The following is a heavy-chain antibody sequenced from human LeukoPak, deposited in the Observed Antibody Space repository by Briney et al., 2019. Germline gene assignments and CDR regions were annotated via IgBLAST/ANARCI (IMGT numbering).Heavy chain of an antibody. D-gene: IGHD3-10*01. Sequence: PGGSLRLSCAASGFTFSSYAMNWVRQAPGKGLEWVSAISGSGDSTFYADSVKGRFTISSDNSKNTLYLQMNSLRGEDTAIYYCAKGVGRDDSGKNPDYWGRGTLVTVSS. J-gene: IGHJ4*02. V-gene: IGHV3-23*01. CDR2: ISGSGDST. CDR1: GFTFSSYA. CDR3: AKGVGRDDSGKNPDY.